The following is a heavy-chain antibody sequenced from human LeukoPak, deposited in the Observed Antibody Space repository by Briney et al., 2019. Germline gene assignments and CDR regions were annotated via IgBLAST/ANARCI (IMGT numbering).Heavy chain of an antibody. Sequence: SETLSLTCTVSGGSISSYYWSWIRQPPGKGLEWIGYIYYSGSTNYNPSLKSRVTISVDTSKNQFSLKLSSVTAADTAVYYCARESYDFWSGYPNYFDYWGQGTLVTVSS. CDR3: ARESYDFWSGYPNYFDY. V-gene: IGHV4-59*01. CDR1: GGSISSYY. D-gene: IGHD3-3*01. CDR2: IYYSGST. J-gene: IGHJ4*02.